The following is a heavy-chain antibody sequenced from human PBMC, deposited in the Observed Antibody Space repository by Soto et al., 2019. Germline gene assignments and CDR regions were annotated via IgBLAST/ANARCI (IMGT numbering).Heavy chain of an antibody. V-gene: IGHV3-23*01. J-gene: IGHJ2*01. D-gene: IGHD6-19*01. Sequence: GGSLRLSCTASGFTFSTYAMNWVRQAPGKGLEWVSTINDNGRTTYDADSVKGRFTISRDNSKNTLYLQMNSLRAEDTAIYYCAKDTGMAGSYWSFDFWGRGTLVTVSS. CDR1: GFTFSTYA. CDR2: INDNGRTT. CDR3: AKDTGMAGSYWSFDF.